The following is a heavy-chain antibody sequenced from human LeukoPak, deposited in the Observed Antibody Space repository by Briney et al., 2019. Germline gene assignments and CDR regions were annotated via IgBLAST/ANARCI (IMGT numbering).Heavy chain of an antibody. J-gene: IGHJ5*02. CDR2: IIPIFGTA. D-gene: IGHD1-26*01. CDR3: ARDRAHSGSYSPFDP. CDR1: GGTFSSYA. Sequence: GASVKVSCKASGGTFSSYAISWVRQAPGQGLKWMGGIIPIFGTANYAQKFQGRVTITADKSTSTAYMELSSLRSEDTAVYYCARDRAHSGSYSPFDPWGQGTLVTVSS. V-gene: IGHV1-69*06.